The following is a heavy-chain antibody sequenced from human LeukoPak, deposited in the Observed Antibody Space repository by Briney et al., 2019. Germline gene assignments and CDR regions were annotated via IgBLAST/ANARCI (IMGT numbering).Heavy chain of an antibody. CDR2: IQSSGST. CDR1: GGSISSYY. D-gene: IGHD2-8*01. V-gene: IGHV4-4*07. CDR3: ARGVSPLDY. J-gene: IGHJ4*02. Sequence: SETLSLTCTVSGGSISSYYWSWVRQPAGKGLEWIGRIQSSGSTNHNPSLKGRVTMSVDTSKFQFSLKLSSVTAADTAVYYCARGVSPLDYWGQGTLVTVSS.